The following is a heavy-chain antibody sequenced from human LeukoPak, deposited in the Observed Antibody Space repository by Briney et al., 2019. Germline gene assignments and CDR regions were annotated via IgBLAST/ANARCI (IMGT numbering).Heavy chain of an antibody. Sequence: ASVKVSCKASGYTFTSYYMHWVRQAPGQGLEWMGIINPSGGSTSYAQKFQGRVTMTRDMSTSTVYMELSSLRSEDTAVYYCARGYCSSTSCYFQEGATDAFDIWGQGTIVTVSS. CDR2: INPSGGST. V-gene: IGHV1-46*01. D-gene: IGHD2-2*01. CDR3: ARGYCSSTSCYFQEGATDAFDI. J-gene: IGHJ3*02. CDR1: GYTFTSYY.